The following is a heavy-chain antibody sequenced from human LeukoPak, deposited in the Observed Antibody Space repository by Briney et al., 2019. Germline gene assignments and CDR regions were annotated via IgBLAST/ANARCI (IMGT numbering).Heavy chain of an antibody. V-gene: IGHV3-23*01. CDR2: ISGSGGST. Sequence: GGSLRLSCAASGFTFSSYAMSWVRQAPGKGVEWVSAISGSGGSTYYADSVKGRFTISRDNSKNTLYLQMNSLRAEDTAVYYCAKAGYSSGWYFVYWGQGTLVTVSS. J-gene: IGHJ4*02. CDR1: GFTFSSYA. CDR3: AKAGYSSGWYFVY. D-gene: IGHD6-19*01.